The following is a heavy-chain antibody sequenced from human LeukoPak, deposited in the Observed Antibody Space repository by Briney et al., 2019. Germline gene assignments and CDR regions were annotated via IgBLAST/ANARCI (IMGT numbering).Heavy chain of an antibody. Sequence: ASVKVSCKASGGTFSSYAISWVRQAPGQGLEWMGGIIPIFGTANYAQNLQGRVTMTTDTSTSTAYMELRSLRSDDTAVYYCARGLGHRDYFHYWGQGTLVTVSS. D-gene: IGHD1-14*01. J-gene: IGHJ4*02. CDR1: GGTFSSYA. CDR3: ARGLGHRDYFHY. CDR2: IIPIFGTA. V-gene: IGHV1-69*05.